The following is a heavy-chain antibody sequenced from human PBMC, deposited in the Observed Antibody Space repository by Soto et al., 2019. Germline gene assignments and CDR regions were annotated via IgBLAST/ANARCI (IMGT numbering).Heavy chain of an antibody. CDR2: IIPIFGTA. J-gene: IGHJ4*02. CDR3: ASPEAVYSSSSAPFDY. D-gene: IGHD6-6*01. Sequence: QVQLVQSGAEVKKPGSSVKVSCKASGGTFSSYAISWVRQAPGQGLEWMGGIIPIFGTANYAQKFQGRVTITADESTSTAYMELISLRSEDTAVYYCASPEAVYSSSSAPFDYWGQGTLVTVSS. V-gene: IGHV1-69*01. CDR1: GGTFSSYA.